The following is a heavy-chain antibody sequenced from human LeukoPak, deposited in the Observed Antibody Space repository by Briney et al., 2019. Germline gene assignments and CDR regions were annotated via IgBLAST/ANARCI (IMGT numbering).Heavy chain of an antibody. CDR3: ARDVRHRYCSSTSCYRGWFGP. CDR2: IIPTFGTA. CDR1: GGTFSSYA. D-gene: IGHD2-2*01. V-gene: IGHV1-69*13. J-gene: IGHJ5*02. Sequence: SVKVSCKASGGTFSSYAISWVRQAPGQGLEWMGGIIPTFGTATYAQKFQGRVTITADESTSTAYMELSSLRSEDTAVYYCARDVRHRYCSSTSCYRGWFGPWGQGSLVTVSS.